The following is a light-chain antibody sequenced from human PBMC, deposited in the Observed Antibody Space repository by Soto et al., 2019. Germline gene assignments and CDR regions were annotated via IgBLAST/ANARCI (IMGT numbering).Light chain of an antibody. Sequence: QAVVTQEPSLTVSPGGTVTLTCGCSTGAVTSSHYPYWFQQKPGQAPRTLIYETSNKSSWTPARFSGSLLGDKAALTLSGAQPEDEAEYYCLLSYSDTRSGVFGGGTKLTVL. CDR2: ETS. V-gene: IGLV7-46*01. J-gene: IGLJ2*01. CDR1: TGAVTSSHY. CDR3: LLSYSDTRSGV.